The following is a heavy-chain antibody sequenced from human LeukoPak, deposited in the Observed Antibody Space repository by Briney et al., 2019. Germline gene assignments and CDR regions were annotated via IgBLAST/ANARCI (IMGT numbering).Heavy chain of an antibody. V-gene: IGHV3-21*01. Sequence: PGGSLRLSCAASGFTFSNYSMNWVRQAPGKGLEWVSSISSSSSYIFYADSVKGRFTISRDNAKNSLYLQMNSLRAEDTAVYYCARGTATRGYNWFDPWGQGTLVTVSS. D-gene: IGHD3-10*01. J-gene: IGHJ5*02. CDR2: ISSSSSYI. CDR1: GFTFSNYS. CDR3: ARGTATRGYNWFDP.